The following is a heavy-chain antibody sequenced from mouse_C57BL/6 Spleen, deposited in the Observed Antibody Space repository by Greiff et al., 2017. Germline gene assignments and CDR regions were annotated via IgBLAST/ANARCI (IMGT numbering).Heavy chain of an antibody. D-gene: IGHD2-4*01. J-gene: IGHJ2*01. CDR3: AREASGLRGYFDY. Sequence: EVKLEESGGGLVKPGGSLKLSCAASGFTFSSYAMSWVRQTPEKRLEWVATISDGGSYTYYPDNVKGRFTISRDNAKNNLYLQMSHLKSEDTAMYYCAREASGLRGYFDYWGQGTTLTVSS. CDR2: ISDGGSYT. CDR1: GFTFSSYA. V-gene: IGHV5-4*01.